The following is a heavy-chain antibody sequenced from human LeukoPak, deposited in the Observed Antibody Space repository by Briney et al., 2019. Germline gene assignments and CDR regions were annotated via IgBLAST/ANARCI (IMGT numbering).Heavy chain of an antibody. V-gene: IGHV4-59*08. CDR3: ARRRRGILTGSYFDY. Sequence: SETLSLTCTVSGGSISSYYWSWIRQPPGKGLECIGYIYNSGSTNYNPSLKSRVTISVDTSKNQFSLKLSSVTATDTPIYYCARRRRGILTGSYFDYWGQGTLVTVSS. J-gene: IGHJ4*02. CDR2: IYNSGST. D-gene: IGHD3-9*01. CDR1: GGSISSYY.